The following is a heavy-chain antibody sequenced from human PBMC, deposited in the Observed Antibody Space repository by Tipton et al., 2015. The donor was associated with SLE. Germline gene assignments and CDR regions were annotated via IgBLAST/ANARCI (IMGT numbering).Heavy chain of an antibody. CDR3: AREWGDAFDI. J-gene: IGHJ3*02. CDR2: TYYSGSI. D-gene: IGHD3-16*01. V-gene: IGHV4-59*01. Sequence: TLSLTCAVYGGSFSGYYWSWIRQPPGKGLEWIGYTYYSGSISYNPSLKSRVTISVDTSKNQFSLKLSSVTAADTAVYYCAREWGDAFDIWGQGTMVTVSS. CDR1: GGSFSGYY.